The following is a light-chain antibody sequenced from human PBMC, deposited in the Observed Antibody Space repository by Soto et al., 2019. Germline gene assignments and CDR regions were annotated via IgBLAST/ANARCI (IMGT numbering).Light chain of an antibody. Sequence: QSALTQPASVSGSPGQSITISCTGTSSDVGGYNYVSWYQQHPGKAPKLMIHDVSNRPSGVSNRFSGSKSGNTASLTISGLQAEDEADYYCSSYTSSTYVVFGGGTKLTVL. J-gene: IGLJ2*01. CDR2: DVS. V-gene: IGLV2-14*01. CDR3: SSYTSSTYVV. CDR1: SSDVGGYNY.